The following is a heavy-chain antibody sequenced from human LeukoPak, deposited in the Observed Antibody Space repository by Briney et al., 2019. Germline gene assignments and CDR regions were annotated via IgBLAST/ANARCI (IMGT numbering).Heavy chain of an antibody. CDR1: GFTFSRYW. CDR3: ARDAGDYYGMDV. J-gene: IGHJ6*02. V-gene: IGHV3-74*01. CDR2: INSDGSTT. Sequence: GGSLRLSCAASGFTFSRYWMHWVRQAPGKGLVWVSRINSDGSTTNYAHSVKGRFTISRDNAKNTLYLQMNSLRAEDTAVYYCARDAGDYYGMDVWGQGTTVTVSS.